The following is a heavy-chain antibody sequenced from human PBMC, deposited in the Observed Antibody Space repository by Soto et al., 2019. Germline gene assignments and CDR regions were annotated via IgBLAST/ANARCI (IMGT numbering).Heavy chain of an antibody. J-gene: IGHJ4*01. D-gene: IGHD6-19*01. V-gene: IGHV3-23*01. CDR1: GFTFSSYA. CDR2: ISGSVGAT. CDR3: EKDQVAGAGSTFDY. Sequence: EVQLLESGGGLVQPGGSLRLSCAASGFTFSSYAISWVRQAPGNVLEWVSAISGSVGATYYADSVKGRFTISRDNSKKTVYLQMNSLRGEDTAVYFWEKDQVAGAGSTFDYWGHGTRVTVSA.